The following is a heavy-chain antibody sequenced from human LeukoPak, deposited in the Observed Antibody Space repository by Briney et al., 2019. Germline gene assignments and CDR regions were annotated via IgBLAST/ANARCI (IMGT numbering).Heavy chain of an antibody. CDR3: ARDPLLWFGESSRHFDS. J-gene: IGHJ4*02. CDR2: INHSGNT. Sequence: SETLSLTCAVSGGSFSPYYWSWIRQSPGKGLEWIAEINHSGNTNYNPSLKSRVTISVDTPKNQFSLKLSSVTAADTAIYYCARDPLLWFGESSRHFDSWGQGTLVTVSS. D-gene: IGHD3-10*01. V-gene: IGHV4-34*01. CDR1: GGSFSPYY.